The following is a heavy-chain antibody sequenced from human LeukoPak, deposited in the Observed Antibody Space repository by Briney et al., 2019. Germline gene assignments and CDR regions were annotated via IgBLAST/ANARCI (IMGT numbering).Heavy chain of an antibody. Sequence: ASVKVSCKASGYTFTSYGISWVRQAPGQGLEWMGWISAYNGNTNYAQKLQGRVTMTTDTSTSAAYMELRSLRSDDTAVYYCARAGVAVAGNKDFDYWGQGTLVTVSS. CDR1: GYTFTSYG. CDR3: ARAGVAVAGNKDFDY. V-gene: IGHV1-18*01. CDR2: ISAYNGNT. J-gene: IGHJ4*02. D-gene: IGHD6-19*01.